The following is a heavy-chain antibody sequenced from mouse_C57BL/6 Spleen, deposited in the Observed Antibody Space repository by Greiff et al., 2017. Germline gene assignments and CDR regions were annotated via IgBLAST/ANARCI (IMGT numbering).Heavy chain of an antibody. D-gene: IGHD1-1*01. CDR3: ARSGSPNPWFAY. J-gene: IGHJ3*01. V-gene: IGHV14-2*01. CDR1: GFNIKDYY. Sequence: EVKVEESGAELVKPGASVKLSCTASGFNIKDYYMHWVKQRTEQGLEWIGRIDPEDGETKYAPKFQGKATITADTSSNTAYLQLSSLTSEDTAVYYCARSGSPNPWFAYWGQGTLVTVSA. CDR2: IDPEDGET.